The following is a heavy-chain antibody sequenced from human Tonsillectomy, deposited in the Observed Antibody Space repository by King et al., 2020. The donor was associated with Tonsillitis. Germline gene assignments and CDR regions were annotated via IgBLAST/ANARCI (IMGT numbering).Heavy chain of an antibody. CDR2: IYFSGYT. D-gene: IGHD6-25*01. CDR1: GGSISSSSYY. J-gene: IGHJ5*01. V-gene: IGHV4-39*01. Sequence: QLQESGPGLVKPSETLSLTCTVSGGSISSSSYYWGWIRQPPGKGLEWIGSIYFSGYTYYSPSLKSRVTISVDTSKNQFSLRLSSVTAADTAVYYCVRMGSVGNSPRRFDSWGQGTLVTVS. CDR3: VRMGSVGNSPRRFDS.